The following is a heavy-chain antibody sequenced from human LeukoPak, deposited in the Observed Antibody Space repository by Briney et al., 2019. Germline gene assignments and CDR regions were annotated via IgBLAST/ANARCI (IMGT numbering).Heavy chain of an antibody. V-gene: IGHV3-30*02. Sequence: GGSLRLSCVGSGFPFSTYGMHWVRQAPGKGLVWVAFVRYDGSNTHYADSVKGRFTVSRDNSKNTLYLQMNSLRVEDTAAYYCTKDIIAVAETPVFDFWGQGTLVSVSS. D-gene: IGHD6-19*01. CDR2: VRYDGSNT. CDR3: TKDIIAVAETPVFDF. CDR1: GFPFSTYG. J-gene: IGHJ4*02.